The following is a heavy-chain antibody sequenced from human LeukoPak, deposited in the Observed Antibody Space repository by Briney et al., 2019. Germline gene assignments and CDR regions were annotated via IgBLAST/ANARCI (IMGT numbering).Heavy chain of an antibody. D-gene: IGHD1-26*01. CDR3: VKDGGIYPAWYFDC. CDR2: ISDTSSMI. J-gene: IGHJ4*02. CDR1: GFPFSTYA. Sequence: GGSLRLSCAASGFPFSTYAMTWVRQAPGKGLEWVSTISDTSSMIYYAESVKGRFTISRDNSKNTVYLQMNSLRVDDTAVYYCVKDGGIYPAWYFDCWGQGTLVTVSS. V-gene: IGHV3-23*01.